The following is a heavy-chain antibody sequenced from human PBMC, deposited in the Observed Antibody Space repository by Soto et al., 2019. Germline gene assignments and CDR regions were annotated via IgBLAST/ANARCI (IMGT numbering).Heavy chain of an antibody. CDR1: GGSISSYY. CDR3: VRFYDSSYFDY. CDR2: IYYSGST. Sequence: SETLSLTCTVSGGSISSYYWSWIRQPPGKGLEWIGYIYYSGSTNYNPSLKSRVTISVDTSKNQFSLKLSSVTAADTAVYYCVRFYDSSYFDYWGQGTLVTVSS. V-gene: IGHV4-59*01. J-gene: IGHJ4*02. D-gene: IGHD3-22*01.